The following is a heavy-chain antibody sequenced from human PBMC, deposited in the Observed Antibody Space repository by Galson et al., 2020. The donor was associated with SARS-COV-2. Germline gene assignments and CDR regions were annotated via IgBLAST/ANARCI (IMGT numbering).Heavy chain of an antibody. J-gene: IGHJ4*02. Sequence: SPALSGFTFSSLAMHWVRQAPGHGLEWVAVISYVGSNKYYAASVKGRFTISRDNTKNTLYLQMNRLRAEDTAVYYCARALGGSYYGSFDYWGQGALVTVSS. D-gene: IGHD1-26*01. CDR2: ISYVGSNK. V-gene: IGHV3-30*01. CDR3: ARALGGSYYGSFDY. CDR1: GFTFSSLA.